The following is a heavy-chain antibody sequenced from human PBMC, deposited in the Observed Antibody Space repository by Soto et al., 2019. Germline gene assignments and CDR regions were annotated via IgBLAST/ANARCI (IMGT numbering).Heavy chain of an antibody. Sequence: SETLSLTCTVSGGSLSSYYWTWIRQPPGKGLEWIGYIYYSGSTNYNPSLKSRVTISVDTSKNQFSLKLSSVTAADTAVYYCARGYCSGGSCGLFDYWGQGTLVTVSS. CDR2: IYYSGST. CDR1: GGSLSSYY. D-gene: IGHD2-15*01. J-gene: IGHJ4*02. CDR3: ARGYCSGGSCGLFDY. V-gene: IGHV4-59*01.